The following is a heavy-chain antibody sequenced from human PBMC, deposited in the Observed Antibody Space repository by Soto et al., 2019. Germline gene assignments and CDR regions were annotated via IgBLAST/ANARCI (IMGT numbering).Heavy chain of an antibody. Sequence: QVQLQQWGAGLLKPSETLSLTCAVYGGSFSGYYWSWIRQPPGKGLEWIGEINHSGSTNYNPSLKSRVTISVDTSKNQFSLKLSSVTDADTAVYYCASRYGMDVWGQGTTVTVSS. CDR2: INHSGST. J-gene: IGHJ6*02. CDR1: GGSFSGYY. V-gene: IGHV4-34*01. CDR3: ASRYGMDV.